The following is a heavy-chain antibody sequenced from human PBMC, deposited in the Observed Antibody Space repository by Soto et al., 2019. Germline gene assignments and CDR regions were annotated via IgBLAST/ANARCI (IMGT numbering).Heavy chain of an antibody. J-gene: IGHJ4*02. D-gene: IGHD4-17*01. CDR2: IGTSTRYI. V-gene: IGHV3-21*02. CDR3: ARAAFSYSTVSAFSH. Sequence: EEQLVESGGGLVKPGGSLRLSCLASGFTFSSYTMIWVRQAPGKGLEWVSSIGTSTRYIFYADSVRSRFTISRDNAKNSVYLQMDSVRADDTAVYYCARAAFSYSTVSAFSHWGQGSLVTVSS. CDR1: GFTFSSYT.